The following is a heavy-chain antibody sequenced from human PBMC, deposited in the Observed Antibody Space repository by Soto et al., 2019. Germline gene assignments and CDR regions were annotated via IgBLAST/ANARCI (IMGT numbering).Heavy chain of an antibody. V-gene: IGHV4-34*01. CDR2: INHSGST. CDR1: GGSIRSAGHY. J-gene: IGHJ3*02. Sequence: PSETLSLTCTVSGGSIRSAGHYWSWIRQPPGKGLEWIGEINHSGSTNYNPSLKSRVTISVDTSKNQFSLKLSSVTAADTAVYYCAREVVGATYAFDIWGQGTMVTVSS. D-gene: IGHD1-26*01. CDR3: AREVVGATYAFDI.